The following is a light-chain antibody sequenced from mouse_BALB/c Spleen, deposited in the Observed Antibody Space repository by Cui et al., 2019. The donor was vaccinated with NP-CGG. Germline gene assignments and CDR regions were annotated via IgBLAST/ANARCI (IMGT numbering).Light chain of an antibody. CDR2: GTN. J-gene: IGLJ1*01. V-gene: IGLV1*01. Sequence: QTVLTLGSLLTTSPGETVTLTCRSSTGAITNSNYANWVQEKPDHLFTGLIGGTNNRAPGVPARFSGSLIGDKAALTITGAQTEDEAIYFCALWYSNHWVFGGGTKLTVL. CDR3: ALWYSNHWV. CDR1: TGAITNSNY.